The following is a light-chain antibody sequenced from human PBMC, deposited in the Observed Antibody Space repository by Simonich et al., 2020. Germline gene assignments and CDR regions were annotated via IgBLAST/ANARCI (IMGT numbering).Light chain of an antibody. V-gene: IGKV1-13*02. CDR1: QGISSA. Sequence: AIQLTQSPSSLSASVGERVTITCRASQGISSALAWYQQKPGKAHKLLIYDASSLESRVPSRFSGSGSGTDFTLTISSLQPEDFATYYCQQFNSYPLTFGGGTKVEIK. CDR2: DAS. CDR3: QQFNSYPLT. J-gene: IGKJ4*01.